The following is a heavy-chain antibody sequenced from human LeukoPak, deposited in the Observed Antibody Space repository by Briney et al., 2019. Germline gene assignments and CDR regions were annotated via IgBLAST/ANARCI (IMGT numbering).Heavy chain of an antibody. V-gene: IGHV4-39*01. D-gene: IGHD5-12*01. Sequence: SRTLSLTCTVSAGSFISSSHHWGWIRQSPGKGLEWIGTVYYGRTTYYNPSLDGRVTISLDTSANHFSLQLNSVTAADTAVYYCVRHDGRGGATMGAFDSWGQGSLVTVSS. CDR1: AGSFISSSHH. J-gene: IGHJ5*01. CDR3: VRHDGRGGATMGAFDS. CDR2: VYYGRTT.